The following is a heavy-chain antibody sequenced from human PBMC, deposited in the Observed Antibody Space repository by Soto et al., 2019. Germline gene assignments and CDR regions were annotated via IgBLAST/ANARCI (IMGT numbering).Heavy chain of an antibody. CDR2: ISIRGGDE. Sequence: QVQLVESGGGVVQPGKSLRLSCAASGFTFSSYAMHWARQAPGKGLEWVTVISIRGGDEYYAESEKGRFTISRDDSKNKLYLQMDRLRVEDTAVYYCASGTIVARQHLDYWGQGTLVTVSS. D-gene: IGHD6-6*01. CDR3: ASGTIVARQHLDY. J-gene: IGHJ4*02. V-gene: IGHV3-30*03. CDR1: GFTFSSYA.